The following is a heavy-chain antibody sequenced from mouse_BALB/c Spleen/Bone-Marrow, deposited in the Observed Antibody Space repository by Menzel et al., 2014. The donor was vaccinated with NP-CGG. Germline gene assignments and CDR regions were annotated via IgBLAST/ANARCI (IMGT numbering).Heavy chain of an antibody. J-gene: IGHJ4*01. CDR3: ARSPYGYDGRDY. CDR2: ISSGSSTI. V-gene: IGHV5-17*02. CDR1: GFTFSSFG. D-gene: IGHD2-2*01. Sequence: EVKLVESGGGLVQPGGSRKLSCAASGFTFSSFGMHWVRQAPEKGLEWVAYISSGSSTIYYADTVKGRFTISRDNPKNTLFLQMTSLRSEDTAMYYRARSPYGYDGRDYWGQGTSVTVSS.